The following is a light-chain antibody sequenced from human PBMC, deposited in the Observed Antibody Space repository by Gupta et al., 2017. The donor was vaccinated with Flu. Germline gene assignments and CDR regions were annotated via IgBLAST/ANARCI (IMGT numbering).Light chain of an antibody. CDR1: QSVTSN. Sequence: ETVMTQSPASLSLSPGEGATLSCRASQSVTSNLAWFQQKPGQAPRLLIYAASTRSTGVPARFNGGGSGTEFTLIINILRSEDFAVYFCRQDHSWPYIFGQGTKVDIK. CDR3: RQDHSWPYI. CDR2: AAS. V-gene: IGKV3-15*01. J-gene: IGKJ2*01.